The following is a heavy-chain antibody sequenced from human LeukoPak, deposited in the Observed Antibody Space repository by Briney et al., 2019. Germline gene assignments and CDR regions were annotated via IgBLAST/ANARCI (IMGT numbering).Heavy chain of an antibody. Sequence: PGGSLRLSCAASGFMFDDYGMSWVRQAPGKGLEWVSGINWNGGSTGYADSVKGRFTISRDNSKNTLYLQMNSLRAEDTAVYYCAKADYYDSSGYYDSWGQGTLVTVSS. V-gene: IGHV3-20*04. CDR2: INWNGGST. CDR3: AKADYYDSSGYYDS. J-gene: IGHJ4*02. CDR1: GFMFDDYG. D-gene: IGHD3-22*01.